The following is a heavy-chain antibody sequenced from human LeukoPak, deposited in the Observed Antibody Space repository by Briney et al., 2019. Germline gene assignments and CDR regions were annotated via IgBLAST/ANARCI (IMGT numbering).Heavy chain of an antibody. J-gene: IGHJ4*02. D-gene: IGHD6-19*01. CDR1: GYIFPNYG. V-gene: IGHV1-18*01. CDR3: TRGGIAVPGEIFDY. Sequence: GASVKVPCKASGYIFPNYGISWVRQAPGQGLEWMGWISPNSVKTRSAQKFQARATVTTDTSTTTGYMELRNLTSDDTAVYYCTRGGIAVPGEIFDYWGQGTLVTVSS. CDR2: ISPNSVKT.